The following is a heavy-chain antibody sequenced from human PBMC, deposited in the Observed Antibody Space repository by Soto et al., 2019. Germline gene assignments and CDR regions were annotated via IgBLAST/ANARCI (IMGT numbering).Heavy chain of an antibody. CDR2: IYWDGDQ. CDR1: ESSGVS. V-gene: IGHV2-5*02. Sequence: QITLKESGPTLVKPTQTLTLTCTLSESSGVSVSWTRQPPGKALEWLGLIYWDGDQRYSPSLRERLTITQDTSKNQVVLRMTNMGPVDTGTYYCANSDDTVAGTGVYWGRGTLVTVSS. J-gene: IGHJ4*02. D-gene: IGHD1-1*01. CDR3: ANSDDTVAGTGVY.